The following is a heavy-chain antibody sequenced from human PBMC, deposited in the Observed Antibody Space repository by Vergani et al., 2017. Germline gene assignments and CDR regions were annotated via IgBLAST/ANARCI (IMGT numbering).Heavy chain of an antibody. J-gene: IGHJ5*02. CDR2: ISSSGSTI. CDR3: ARVRGYSSSWSFDP. CDR1: GFTFSDYY. V-gene: IGHV3-11*01. Sequence: QVQLVESGGGVVQPGRSLRLSCAASGFTFSDYYMSWIRQAPGKGLEWVSYISSSGSTIYYADSVKGRFTISRDNAKNSLYLQMNSLRAEDTAVYYCARVRGYSSSWSFDPWGQGTLVTVSS. D-gene: IGHD6-13*01.